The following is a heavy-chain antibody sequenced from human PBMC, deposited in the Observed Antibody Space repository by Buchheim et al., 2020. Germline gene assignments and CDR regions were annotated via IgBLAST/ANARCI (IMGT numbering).Heavy chain of an antibody. J-gene: IGHJ6*02. Sequence: QVQLVQSGAEVKKPGASVKVSCKASGYTFTGYYMHWVRQAPGQGLEWMGWINPNSGGTNYAQKFQGRVTMTRDTSISTAYMELSRLRSDDTAAYYCARDLLQRYDFWSGYRFLDGSSHYYYGMDVWGQGTT. D-gene: IGHD3-3*01. V-gene: IGHV1-2*02. CDR3: ARDLLQRYDFWSGYRFLDGSSHYYYGMDV. CDR2: INPNSGGT. CDR1: GYTFTGYY.